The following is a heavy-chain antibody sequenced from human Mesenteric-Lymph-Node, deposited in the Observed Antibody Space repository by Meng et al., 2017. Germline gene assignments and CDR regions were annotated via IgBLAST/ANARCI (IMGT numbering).Heavy chain of an antibody. CDR2: IYTSGST. J-gene: IGHJ6*02. CDR1: GGSISSGSYY. V-gene: IGHV4-61*02. Sequence: SETLSLTCTVSGGSISSGSYYWSWIRQPAGKGLEWIGRIYTSGSTNYNPSLKSRVTISVDTSKNQFSLKLSSVTAADTAVYYCARDSYCGGDCYSFGQYGMDVWGQGTTVTVSS. D-gene: IGHD2-21*02. CDR3: ARDSYCGGDCYSFGQYGMDV.